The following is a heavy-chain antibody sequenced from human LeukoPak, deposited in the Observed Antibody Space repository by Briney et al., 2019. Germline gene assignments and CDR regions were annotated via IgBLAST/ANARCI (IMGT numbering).Heavy chain of an antibody. V-gene: IGHV3-9*01. Sequence: PGRSLRLSCAASGFTFDDYAMHWVRQAPGKGLEWVSVISWNSGSIGYADSVKGRFTISRDNAKNSLYLHMNSRRAEDTALYYCANVHGRDWYFDLWGRGTLVTVSS. CDR1: GFTFDDYA. J-gene: IGHJ2*01. D-gene: IGHD2-15*01. CDR2: ISWNSGSI. CDR3: ANVHGRDWYFDL.